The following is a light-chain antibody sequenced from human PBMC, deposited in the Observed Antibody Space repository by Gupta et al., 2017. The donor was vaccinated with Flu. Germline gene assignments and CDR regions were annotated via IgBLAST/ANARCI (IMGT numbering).Light chain of an antibody. Sequence: PAALSVTPGERATLSCRASQSFNSNLAWYQHKPGQAPRLLIYGASTGATGIPARFSGSGSGTEFTLTISSLQSEDFAVYYCQQYNNWPLTFGGGTKVEIK. CDR2: GAS. V-gene: IGKV3-15*01. J-gene: IGKJ4*01. CDR1: QSFNSN. CDR3: QQYNNWPLT.